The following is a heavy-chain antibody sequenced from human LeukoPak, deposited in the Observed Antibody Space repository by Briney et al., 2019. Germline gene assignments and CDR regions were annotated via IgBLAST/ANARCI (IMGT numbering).Heavy chain of an antibody. CDR3: ARDFPHYDSSGYYYFRAFDI. V-gene: IGHV3-21*01. CDR2: ISSSSSYI. J-gene: IGHJ3*02. Sequence: GGSLRLSCAASGFTVSSNYMSWVRQAPGKGLEWVSSISSSSSYIYYADSVKGRFTISRDNAKNSLYLQMNSLRAEDTAVYYCARDFPHYDSSGYYYFRAFDIWGQGTMVTVSS. CDR1: GFTVSSNY. D-gene: IGHD3-22*01.